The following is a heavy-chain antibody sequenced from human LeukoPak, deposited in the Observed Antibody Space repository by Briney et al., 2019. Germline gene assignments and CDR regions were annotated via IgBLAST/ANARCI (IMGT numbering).Heavy chain of an antibody. CDR3: ASSKWELSPPDY. V-gene: IGHV1-46*01. D-gene: IGHD1-26*01. CDR1: GYTFTSYY. J-gene: IGHJ4*02. Sequence: GASVKVSCKASGYTFTSYYMHWVRQAPGQGLEWMEIINLSGGSTSYAQKFQGRVTMTRDTSTSTVYMELSSLRSEDTAVYYCASSKWELSPPDYWGQGTQVTVSS. CDR2: INLSGGST.